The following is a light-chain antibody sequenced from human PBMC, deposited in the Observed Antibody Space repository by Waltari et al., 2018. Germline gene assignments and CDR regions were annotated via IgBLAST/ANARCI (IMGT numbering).Light chain of an antibody. CDR3: QQSYTTPRT. V-gene: IGKV1-39*01. Sequence: DIKMTQSPSSLSASVGDRVTITCRASQSISNYLNWYQQKPGKAPKLLIFAASSLQSGVPSRFSGSASATDFTLTISSLQPEDFATYYCQQSYTTPRTFGQGTKVEIK. CDR2: AAS. J-gene: IGKJ1*01. CDR1: QSISNY.